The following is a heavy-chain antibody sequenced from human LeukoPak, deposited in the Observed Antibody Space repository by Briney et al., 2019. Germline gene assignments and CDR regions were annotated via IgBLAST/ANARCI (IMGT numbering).Heavy chain of an antibody. V-gene: IGHV4-38-2*02. CDR2: IYHSGST. J-gene: IGHJ4*02. D-gene: IGHD3-22*01. CDR3: ARDRPADYYDSSGYLDY. Sequence: PSETLSLTCTVSGYSISSGYYWDWIQQPPGKGLEWIGGIYHSGSTYYNPSLKSRVTISVDTSKNQFSLKLSSVTAADTAVYYCARDRPADYYDSSGYLDYWGQGTLVTVSS. CDR1: GYSISSGYY.